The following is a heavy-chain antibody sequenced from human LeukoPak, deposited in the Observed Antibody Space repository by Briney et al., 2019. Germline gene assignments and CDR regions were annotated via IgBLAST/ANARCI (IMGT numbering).Heavy chain of an antibody. Sequence: GGSLRLSCAASGFAFNTYSMNWVRQAPGKGLEWVSFIFSSSTYIYYTDSVKGRFTISRDNARNSLYLQMDNLRAEDTGVYYCARDFYDGFALDYWGQGALVTVSS. CDR2: IFSSSTYI. D-gene: IGHD2/OR15-2a*01. CDR1: GFAFNTYS. CDR3: ARDFYDGFALDY. V-gene: IGHV3-21*03. J-gene: IGHJ4*02.